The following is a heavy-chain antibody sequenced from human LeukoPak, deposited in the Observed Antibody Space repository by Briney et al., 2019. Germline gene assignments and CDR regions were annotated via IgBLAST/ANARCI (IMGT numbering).Heavy chain of an antibody. Sequence: ASVKVSCTVSGSSLTELSLYWVRQAPGKGLEWMGGFDVIDAKTFYAQKFQGRVTMTEDSSTATAYMELSSLRSDDTAFYYCAAGRPYSLLDYRGQGTLLTVSS. J-gene: IGHJ4*02. CDR1: GSSLTELS. V-gene: IGHV1-24*01. CDR3: AAGRPYSLLDY. CDR2: FDVIDAKT. D-gene: IGHD5-18*01.